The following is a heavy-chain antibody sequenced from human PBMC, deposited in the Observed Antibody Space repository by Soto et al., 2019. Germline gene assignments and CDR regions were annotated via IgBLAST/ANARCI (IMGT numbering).Heavy chain of an antibody. CDR2: IGAYNGNT. CDR1: GYSFTNYG. V-gene: IGHV1-18*01. CDR3: ARDHSNQWVALCGY. D-gene: IGHD1-26*01. J-gene: IGHJ4*02. Sequence: QVQLVQSGAEVKKPGASVKVSCKASGYSFTNYGYSWARQAPGQGLEWMGWIGAYNGNTNYAQKFQGRVTMTTDTSTSTAYLELRNLRSDDTAVYYCARDHSNQWVALCGYWGQGTLVTVSS.